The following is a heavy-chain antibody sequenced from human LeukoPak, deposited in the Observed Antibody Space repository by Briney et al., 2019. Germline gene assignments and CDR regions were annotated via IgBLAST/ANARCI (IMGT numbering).Heavy chain of an antibody. CDR3: ARRPGN. J-gene: IGHJ4*02. V-gene: IGHV3-53*01. CDR2: IYSGGAI. Sequence: PGGSLRLSCVDLGVRRIIKKKSWVRQAPGKGLECVSLIYSGGAIRYADSVKGRFTISRDSSKNTLFLQMNDLTVEDTARYYCARRPGNWGQGILVTVSS. D-gene: IGHD1-14*01. CDR1: VRRIIKK.